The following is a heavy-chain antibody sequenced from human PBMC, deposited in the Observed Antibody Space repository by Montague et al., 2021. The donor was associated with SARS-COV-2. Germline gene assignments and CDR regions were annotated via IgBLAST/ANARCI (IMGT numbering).Heavy chain of an antibody. V-gene: IGHV2-5*01. CDR1: GFSLSTPNVG. D-gene: IGHD3-9*01. CDR3: AHLIRYYDIFTGIPFDY. Sequence: PALVKPTQTLTLTCTFSGFSLSTPNVGVGWIRQPPGKALEWLALIYSNDDKRYSPSLQSSLTITKDTSKNQVVLSLTNVDPVDTATYYCAHLIRYYDIFTGIPFDYWGQGTQVTVSS. CDR2: IYSNDDK. J-gene: IGHJ4*02.